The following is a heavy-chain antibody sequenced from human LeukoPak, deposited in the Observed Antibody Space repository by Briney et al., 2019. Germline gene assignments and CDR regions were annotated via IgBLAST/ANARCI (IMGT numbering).Heavy chain of an antibody. Sequence: GGPLRLSCAASGFTFSSYAMSWVRQAPGKGLEWVSAISGSGGSTYYADSVKGRFTISRDNSKNTLYPQMNSLRAEDTAVYYCAKDDYANYFDYWGQGTLVTVSS. CDR1: GFTFSSYA. CDR3: AKDDYANYFDY. D-gene: IGHD4-17*01. V-gene: IGHV3-23*01. CDR2: ISGSGGST. J-gene: IGHJ4*02.